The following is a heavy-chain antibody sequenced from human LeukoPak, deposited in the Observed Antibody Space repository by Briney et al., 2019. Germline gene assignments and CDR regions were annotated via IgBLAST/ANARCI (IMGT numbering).Heavy chain of an antibody. Sequence: GGSLRLSCAASGLTFNSYAMSWVRQAPGKGLEWVSAISGSGASTYYADSVKGRFTISRDNSKSTLYLQMNSLRVEDTAEYYCAMGAGHPRSDIYLWTPSDYWGQGTLVTVSS. CDR2: ISGSGAST. CDR3: AMGAGHPRSDIYLWTPSDY. J-gene: IGHJ4*02. V-gene: IGHV3-23*01. CDR1: GLTFNSYA. D-gene: IGHD2/OR15-2a*01.